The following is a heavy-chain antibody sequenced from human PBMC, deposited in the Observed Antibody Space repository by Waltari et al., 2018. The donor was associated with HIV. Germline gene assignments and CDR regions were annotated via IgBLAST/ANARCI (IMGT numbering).Heavy chain of an antibody. Sequence: EVQLVESGGGLVQPGESLRLSCAASGFTVSSNYMSWVRQTPGKGLEWVSVVYSGGDTYYADSVKGRFTISRDNSKNTLYLQMNSLRPEDTAVYFCARDKSLYAFDIWGQGTMVTVSS. J-gene: IGHJ3*02. CDR2: VYSGGDT. V-gene: IGHV3-66*02. CDR1: GFTVSSNY. D-gene: IGHD3-16*02. CDR3: ARDKSLYAFDI.